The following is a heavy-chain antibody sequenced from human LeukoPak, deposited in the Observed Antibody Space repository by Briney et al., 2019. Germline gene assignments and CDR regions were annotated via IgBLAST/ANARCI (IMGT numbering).Heavy chain of an antibody. J-gene: IGHJ4*02. CDR3: ARRRYNWNAIDY. CDR1: GFTFSDYY. V-gene: IGHV3-11*01. CDR2: ISSSGSTL. Sequence: GGPLRLSCAASGFTFSDYYMSWIRQAPGKGLEWVSYISSSGSTLYYADSVKGRITISRDNAKNSLYLQMNSLRAEDTAVYYCARRRYNWNAIDYWGQGTLVTVSS. D-gene: IGHD1-20*01.